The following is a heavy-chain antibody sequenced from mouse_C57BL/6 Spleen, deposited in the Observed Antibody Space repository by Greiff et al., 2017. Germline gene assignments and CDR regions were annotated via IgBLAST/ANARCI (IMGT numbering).Heavy chain of an antibody. CDR2: IYPGDGDT. J-gene: IGHJ3*01. Sequence: QVQLQQSGPELVKPGASVKISCKASGYAFSSSWMNWVKQRPGKGLEWIGRIYPGDGDTNYNGKFKGKATLTADKSSSTAYMQLSSLTSEDSAVYFCAKYYDYDERVWFAYWGQGTLVTVSA. D-gene: IGHD2-4*01. CDR3: AKYYDYDERVWFAY. V-gene: IGHV1-82*01. CDR1: GYAFSSSW.